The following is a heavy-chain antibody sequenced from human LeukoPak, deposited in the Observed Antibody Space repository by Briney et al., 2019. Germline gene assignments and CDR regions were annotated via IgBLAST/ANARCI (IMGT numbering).Heavy chain of an antibody. CDR1: GFTFSSYA. Sequence: GGSLRLSCAASGFTFSSYAMSWVRQAPGKGLEWVSAISGSGGSTYYADSVKGRFTISRDNSKNTLYLQMNSLRAEDTAVYYCAKGRPVSPPATSPFDYWGQGTLVTVSS. CDR2: ISGSGGST. V-gene: IGHV3-23*01. J-gene: IGHJ4*02. CDR3: AKGRPVSPPATSPFDY. D-gene: IGHD2-2*01.